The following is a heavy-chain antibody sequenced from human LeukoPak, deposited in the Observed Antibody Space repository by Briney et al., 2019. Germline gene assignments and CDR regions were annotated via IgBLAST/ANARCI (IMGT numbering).Heavy chain of an antibody. CDR1: GLSFTNFW. Sequence: PGGSLRLSCAVSGLSFTNFWMSWVRQAPGRGLEWVANIHPEGNEKYHVESVKGRFTISRDNTKNLLFLQMNGLRVEDTAVYYCARGDAFSGDHWGQGTLVTVSS. J-gene: IGHJ4*02. CDR2: IHPEGNEK. CDR3: ARGDAFSGDH. V-gene: IGHV3-7*04.